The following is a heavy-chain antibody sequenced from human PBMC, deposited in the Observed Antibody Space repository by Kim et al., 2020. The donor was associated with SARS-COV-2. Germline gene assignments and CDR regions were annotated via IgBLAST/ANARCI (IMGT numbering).Heavy chain of an antibody. CDR2: T. CDR3: ARDGKMWELHH. J-gene: IGHJ1*01. V-gene: IGHV3-11*06. Sequence: TDSADSGQGRFTRSRDNAKNSLYLQMNSLRAEDTAVYYCARDGKMWELHHWGQGTLVTVSS. D-gene: IGHD1-26*01.